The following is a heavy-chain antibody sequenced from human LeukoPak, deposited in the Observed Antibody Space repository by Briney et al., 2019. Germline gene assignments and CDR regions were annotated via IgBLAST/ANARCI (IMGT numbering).Heavy chain of an antibody. V-gene: IGHV4-4*07. CDR1: GGSISSYY. J-gene: IGHJ4*02. D-gene: IGHD3-22*01. CDR2: IYTSGST. Sequence: SSETLSLTCNVSGGSISSYYWSWIRQPAGKGLEWIGRIYTSGSTNYNPSLKSRVTMSVDTSKNQFSLKLTSVTAADTAVYYCARANSYDSSGYYYEFDYWGQGTLVTVSS. CDR3: ARANSYDSSGYYYEFDY.